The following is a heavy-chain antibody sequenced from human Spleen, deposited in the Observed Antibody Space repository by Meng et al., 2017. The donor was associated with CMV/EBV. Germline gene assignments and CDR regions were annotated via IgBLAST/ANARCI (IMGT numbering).Heavy chain of an antibody. V-gene: IGHV3-66*02. Sequence: GGSLRLSCAASGFKVSDNYMSWVRQAPEKGLEWVSVLYSGGSTYYAASVKGRFTISRDNSRNSLYLQMGSLRAEDTAVYYCERVAAAGRGMDVWGQGTTVTVSS. CDR1: GFKVSDNY. J-gene: IGHJ6*02. D-gene: IGHD6-13*01. CDR3: ERVAAAGRGMDV. CDR2: LYSGGST.